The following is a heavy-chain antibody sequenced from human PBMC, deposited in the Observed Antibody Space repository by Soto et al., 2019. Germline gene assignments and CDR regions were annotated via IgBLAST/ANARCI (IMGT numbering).Heavy chain of an antibody. Sequence: PGGSLRLSCAASGFTFSSYWMNWVRQAPGKGLEWVANIKQDGSEKYYMDAVKGRFTISRGNAKKSLYLQMNSLRVEDTAVYYCASAYCSGGTCYDYWGLGTLVTVST. J-gene: IGHJ4*02. CDR2: IKQDGSEK. V-gene: IGHV3-7*02. CDR1: GFTFSSYW. D-gene: IGHD2-15*01. CDR3: ASAYCSGGTCYDY.